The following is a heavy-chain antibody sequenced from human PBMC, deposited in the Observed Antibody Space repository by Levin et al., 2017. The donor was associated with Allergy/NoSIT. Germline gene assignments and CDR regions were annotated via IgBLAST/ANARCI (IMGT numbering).Heavy chain of an antibody. J-gene: IGHJ5*02. D-gene: IGHD3-10*01. CDR1: GGTFSSYA. Sequence: SVKVSCKASGGTFSSYAISWVRQAPGQGLEWMGGIIPIFGTANYAQKFQGRVTITADESTSTAYMELSSLRSEDTAVYYCATSGDGSGSPQGWFDPWGQGTLVTVSS. CDR2: IIPIFGTA. CDR3: ATSGDGSGSPQGWFDP. V-gene: IGHV1-69*13.